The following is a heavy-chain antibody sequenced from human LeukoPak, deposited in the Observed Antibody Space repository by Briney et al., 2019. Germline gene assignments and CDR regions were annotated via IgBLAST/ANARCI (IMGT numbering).Heavy chain of an antibody. J-gene: IGHJ3*02. CDR3: ARTRLSLDAFDI. CDR1: GYTFTGYY. CDR2: INPNSGGT. V-gene: IGHV1-2*02. Sequence: ASVKVSCQACGYTFTGYYMHWVRQAPGQGLEWMGWINPNSGGTNYAQKFQGRVTMTRDTTISTAYMELSRLRSDDTAVYYCARTRLSLDAFDIWGQGTMVTVSS. D-gene: IGHD1-1*01.